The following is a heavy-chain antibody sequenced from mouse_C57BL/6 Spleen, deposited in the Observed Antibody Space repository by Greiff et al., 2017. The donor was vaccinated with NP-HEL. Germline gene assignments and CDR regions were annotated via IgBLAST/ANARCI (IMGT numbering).Heavy chain of an antibody. CDR3: AIYGYGDWYFDV. V-gene: IGHV5-17*01. Sequence: DVQLVESGGGLVKPGGSLKLSCAASGFTFSDYGMHWVRQAPEKGLEWVAYISSGSSTIYYADTVKGRFPISRDNAKNTLFLQMTSLRSEDTAMYYCAIYGYGDWYFDVWGTGTTVTVSS. J-gene: IGHJ1*03. CDR1: GFTFSDYG. D-gene: IGHD2-2*01. CDR2: ISSGSSTI.